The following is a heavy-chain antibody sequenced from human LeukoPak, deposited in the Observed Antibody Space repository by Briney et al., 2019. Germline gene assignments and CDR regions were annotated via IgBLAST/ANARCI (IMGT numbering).Heavy chain of an antibody. V-gene: IGHV4-39*07. CDR2: IYYSGST. J-gene: IGHJ4*02. Sequence: SETLPLTCTVSGGSISSSSYYWGWIRQPPGKGLEWIGSIYYSGSTYYNPSLKSRVTISVDTSKNQFSLKLSSVTAADTAVYYCARVFRIAVAGTVDYWGQGTLVTVSS. CDR1: GGSISSSSYY. CDR3: ARVFRIAVAGTVDY. D-gene: IGHD6-19*01.